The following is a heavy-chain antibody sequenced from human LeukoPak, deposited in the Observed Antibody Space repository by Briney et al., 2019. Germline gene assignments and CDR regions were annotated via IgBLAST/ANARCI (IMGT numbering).Heavy chain of an antibody. CDR1: GNTFSNYG. D-gene: IGHD6-13*01. J-gene: IGHJ6*02. Sequence: ASVKVSCKASGNTFSNYGLNWVRQAPGQGLEWMGWMSPTSGDTGYAQKFQDRITITRDTSTSTTYLELSSLRSDDTAVYYCARDRRYSILDGMDVWGQGTTVTVSS. CDR2: MSPTSGDT. V-gene: IGHV1-8*01. CDR3: ARDRRYSILDGMDV.